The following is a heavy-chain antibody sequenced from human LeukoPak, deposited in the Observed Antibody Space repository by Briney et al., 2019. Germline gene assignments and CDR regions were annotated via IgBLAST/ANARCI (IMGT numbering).Heavy chain of an antibody. CDR3: ASDLNAYCATTNCFTATDVDTTVVDN. CDR2: INPNSVVT. CDR1: GYTFSDYY. V-gene: IGHV1-2*02. Sequence: EASVKVSCKTSGYTFSDYYMHWVRQAPGQGLEWMGWINPNSVVTIYAQRFQGRVTLTRDTSISTAYMELKSLRSDDTAVYYCASDLNAYCATTNCFTATDVDTTVVDNWGQGTLVTVSS. D-gene: IGHD5-18*01. J-gene: IGHJ4*02.